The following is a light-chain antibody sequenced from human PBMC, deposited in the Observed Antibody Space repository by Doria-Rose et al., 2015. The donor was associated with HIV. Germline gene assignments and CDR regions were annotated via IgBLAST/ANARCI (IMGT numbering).Light chain of an antibody. CDR1: QSFSSTY. CDR3: RQYGTSWT. V-gene: IGKV3-20*01. Sequence: TQSPGTLSLSPGERATLSCRASQSFSSTYLAWYQQKPGQAPSLLIYDGSTRSTGIPDRFSASGSGTDFTRTINRLEPEDFALYYCRQYGTSWTFGQGTKVEI. J-gene: IGKJ1*01. CDR2: DGS.